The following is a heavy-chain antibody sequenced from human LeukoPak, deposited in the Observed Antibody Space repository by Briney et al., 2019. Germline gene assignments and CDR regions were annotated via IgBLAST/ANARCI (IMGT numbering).Heavy chain of an antibody. CDR2: IWYDGSNK. CDR3: AKDRNFDFPDAFDI. V-gene: IGHV3-33*06. D-gene: IGHD3-3*01. J-gene: IGHJ3*02. Sequence: GGSLRLSCAASGFTFSSYGMHWVRQAPGKGLEWVAVIWYDGSNKYYADSVKGRFTISRDNSKNTLYLQMNSLRAEDTAVYYCAKDRNFDFPDAFDIWGQGTMVTVSS. CDR1: GFTFSSYG.